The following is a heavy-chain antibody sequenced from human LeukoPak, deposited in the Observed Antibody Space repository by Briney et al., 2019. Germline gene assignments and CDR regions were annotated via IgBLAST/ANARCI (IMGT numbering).Heavy chain of an antibody. V-gene: IGHV3-49*05. CDR1: GFTFGDYA. Sequence: NPGGSLRLSCTASGFTFGDYATSWIRKAPGKGLEWVGFIRSKAYGEPADYAASVKGRFTISRDDSQAIAYLQMNSLKTEDTAVYHCTRDRGAYNLYDYWGQGTLVTVSS. CDR2: IRSKAYGEPA. CDR3: TRDRGAYNLYDY. J-gene: IGHJ4*02. D-gene: IGHD1-1*01.